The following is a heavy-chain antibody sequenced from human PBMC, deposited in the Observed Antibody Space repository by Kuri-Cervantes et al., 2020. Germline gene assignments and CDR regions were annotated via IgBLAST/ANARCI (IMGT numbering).Heavy chain of an antibody. V-gene: IGHV5-51*01. Sequence: GGSLRLSCKGSGYSFTNYWIAWVRQMPGKGLEWMAIIYPADSDTRYSPSFQGQVTISADKSISTAYLQWSSLKASATAMYYCAKRAVAGTTSGAFDIWGQGTMVTVSS. CDR2: IYPADSDT. D-gene: IGHD6-19*01. CDR1: GYSFTNYW. CDR3: AKRAVAGTTSGAFDI. J-gene: IGHJ3*02.